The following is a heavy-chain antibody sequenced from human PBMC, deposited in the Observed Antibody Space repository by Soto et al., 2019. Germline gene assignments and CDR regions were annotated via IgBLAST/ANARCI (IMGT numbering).Heavy chain of an antibody. CDR3: ARVGPDYGGNDDYYYYGMDV. CDR1: GFTFSSYG. D-gene: IGHD4-17*01. CDR2: ISYDGSNK. V-gene: IGHV3-30*19. J-gene: IGHJ6*02. Sequence: QVQLVESGGGVVQPGRSLRLSCAASGFTFSSYGMHWVRQAPGKGLEWVAVISYDGSNKYYADSVKGRFTISRDNSKNTLYLQMNSLRAEDTAVYYCARVGPDYGGNDDYYYYGMDVWGQGTTVTVSS.